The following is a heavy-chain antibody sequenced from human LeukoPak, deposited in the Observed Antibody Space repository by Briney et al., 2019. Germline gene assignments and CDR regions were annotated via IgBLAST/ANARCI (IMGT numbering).Heavy chain of an antibody. Sequence: ASVKVSCKASGYTFTTYYMEWVRQAPGQGLEWMGIINPRAGSTSYAQKFQGRVTMTRDTSTSTVYMELSSLRSEDTAFYYCARGPEYGSGWSRGWFDRWGQGTRVTVSS. CDR1: GYTFTTYY. D-gene: IGHD6-19*01. CDR2: INPRAGST. J-gene: IGHJ5*02. CDR3: ARGPEYGSGWSRGWFDR. V-gene: IGHV1-46*01.